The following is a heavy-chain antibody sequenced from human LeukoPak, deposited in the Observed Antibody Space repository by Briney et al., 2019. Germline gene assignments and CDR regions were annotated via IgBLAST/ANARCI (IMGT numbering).Heavy chain of an antibody. V-gene: IGHV3-9*01. Sequence: SLRLSCAASGFTFDDYAMHWVRQAPGKGLEWVSGISWNSGSIGYADSVKGRFTISRDNAKNSLYLQMNSLRAEDTALHYCAKEGGYYGSGSPNDAFDIWGQGTMVTVSS. CDR2: ISWNSGSI. CDR1: GFTFDDYA. CDR3: AKEGGYYGSGSPNDAFDI. D-gene: IGHD3-10*01. J-gene: IGHJ3*02.